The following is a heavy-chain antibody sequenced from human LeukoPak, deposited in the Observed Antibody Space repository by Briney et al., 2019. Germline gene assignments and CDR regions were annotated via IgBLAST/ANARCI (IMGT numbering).Heavy chain of an antibody. CDR3: ARLHGLGSFFVY. D-gene: IGHD3-10*01. J-gene: IGHJ4*02. Sequence: GESLKLYCKGSGYRFTNYWIGWVGQMPGKCLEWMGIIYPCDSDTRYRPSFQGQVTISADKSISTASLQWSSLKASDTAMYYCARLHGLGSFFVYWGQGTLLTVSS. V-gene: IGHV5-51*01. CDR2: IYPCDSDT. CDR1: GYRFTNYW.